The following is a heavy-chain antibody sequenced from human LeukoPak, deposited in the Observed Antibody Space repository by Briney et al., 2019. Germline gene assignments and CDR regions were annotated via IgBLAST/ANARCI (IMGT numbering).Heavy chain of an antibody. CDR3: ARAATTGTVDY. J-gene: IGHJ4*02. CDR1: GFTFSNYW. V-gene: IGHV3-7*01. D-gene: IGHD1-1*01. Sequence: GGSLRLSCAASGFTFSNYWMSWVRQAPGKGLAWVANINQDGSEKYYVDSVEGRFTISRDNAKNSLSLQMNGLRADDTAVYYCARAATTGTVDYWGQGTLVIVSS. CDR2: INQDGSEK.